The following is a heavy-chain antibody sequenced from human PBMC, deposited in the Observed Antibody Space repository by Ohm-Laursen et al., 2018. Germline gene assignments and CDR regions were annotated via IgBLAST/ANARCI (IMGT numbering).Heavy chain of an antibody. CDR1: GFTFDTYA. J-gene: IGHJ4*02. CDR2: ISGSGGST. CDR3: AKYSRPFKNTGAFDY. D-gene: IGHD1-1*01. Sequence: SLRLSCSASGFTFDTYAMTWVRQAPTKGLEWVSSISGSGGSTYYADSVKGRFTISRDNSKNTLYLQMNSLRAEDTAVYYCAKYSRPFKNTGAFDYWGQGTLVTVSS. V-gene: IGHV3-23*01.